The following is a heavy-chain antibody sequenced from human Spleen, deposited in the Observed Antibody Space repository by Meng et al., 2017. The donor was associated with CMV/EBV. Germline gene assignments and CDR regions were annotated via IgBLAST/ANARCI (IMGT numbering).Heavy chain of an antibody. V-gene: IGHV3-48*03. CDR2: ISGSGSPI. CDR3: ANPRYSVSLDY. CDR1: GFTFSSYE. D-gene: IGHD1-26*01. Sequence: GGSLRLSCAASGFTFSSYEMNWVRQTPGKGLEWVSYISGSGSPIYYADSVKGRFTISRDNAKNTLYLQMNSLRAEDTAVYYCANPRYSVSLDYWGQGTLVTVSS. J-gene: IGHJ4*02.